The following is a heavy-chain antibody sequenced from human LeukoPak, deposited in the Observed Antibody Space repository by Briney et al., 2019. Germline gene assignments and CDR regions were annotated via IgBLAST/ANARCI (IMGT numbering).Heavy chain of an antibody. CDR3: ARAMDMDTAMVFDY. D-gene: IGHD5-18*01. Sequence: SETLSLTCAVSGGSISSYYWSWIRQPAGKGLEWIGRIYTSGSTNYNPSLKSRVTISVDKSKNQFSLKLSSVTAADTAVYYCARAMDMDTAMVFDYWGQGTLVTVSS. CDR1: GGSISSYY. J-gene: IGHJ4*02. V-gene: IGHV4-4*07. CDR2: IYTSGST.